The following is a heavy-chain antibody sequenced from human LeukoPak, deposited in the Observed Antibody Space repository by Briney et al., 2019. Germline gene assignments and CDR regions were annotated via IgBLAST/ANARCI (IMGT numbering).Heavy chain of an antibody. CDR3: ARHPHYYDSSGYLY. CDR2: IYPGDSDT. V-gene: IGHV5-51*01. D-gene: IGHD3-22*01. J-gene: IGHJ4*02. CDR1: GYSFTSYW. Sequence: GGSLQISFQGSGYSFTSYWIGGGRPGPGKGGEWRGIIYPGDSDTRYSPSFQAQVTISADKSISTAYLQWSSLKASDTAMYYCARHPHYYDSSGYLYWGQGTLVTVSS.